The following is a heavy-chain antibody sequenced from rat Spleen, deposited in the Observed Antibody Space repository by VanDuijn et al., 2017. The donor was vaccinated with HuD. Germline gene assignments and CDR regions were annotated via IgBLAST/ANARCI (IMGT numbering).Heavy chain of an antibody. J-gene: IGHJ2*01. D-gene: IGHD1-11*01. Sequence: QVQLKESGPGLVQPSQTLSLTCTVSGFSLTRNGVGWVRQPLGKGLVWMGTIWAGGTTNFNSAVQSRLTISRDTSKSQVFLKRNSLQPEDTGAYYCARHTYGGFEAFDYWGQGVMVTVSS. CDR1: GFSLTRNG. V-gene: IGHV2-72*01. CDR3: ARHTYGGFEAFDY. CDR2: IWAGGTT.